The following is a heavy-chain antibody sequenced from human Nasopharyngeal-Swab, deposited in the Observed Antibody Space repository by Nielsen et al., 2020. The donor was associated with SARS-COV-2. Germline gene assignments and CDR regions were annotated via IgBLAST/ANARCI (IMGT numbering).Heavy chain of an antibody. D-gene: IGHD3-16*01. CDR2: IYYSGSP. CDR3: ARHWGVPDAFDI. Sequence: SETLSLTCTVSGGSISSYYWSWIRQPPGKGLEWIGYIYYSGSPNYNPSLKSRVTISVDTSKNQFSLKLSSVTAADTAVYYCARHWGVPDAFDIWGQGTMVTVSS. V-gene: IGHV4-59*01. CDR1: GGSISSYY. J-gene: IGHJ3*02.